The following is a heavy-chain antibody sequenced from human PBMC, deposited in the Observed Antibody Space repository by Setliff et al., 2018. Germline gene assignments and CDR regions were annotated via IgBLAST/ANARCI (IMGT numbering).Heavy chain of an antibody. CDR3: ASWRGYGFGIDY. CDR1: GGSISSSSYY. J-gene: IGHJ4*02. Sequence: SETLSLTCTVSGGSISSSSYYWGWIRQPTGKGLEWIGSIYYSGKTTYNPTLKSRVTMSLDTPKNQFSRKLSSVTAADTAVYYCASWRGYGFGIDYWGQGALVNVSS. D-gene: IGHD5-18*01. V-gene: IGHV4-39*07. CDR2: IYYSGKT.